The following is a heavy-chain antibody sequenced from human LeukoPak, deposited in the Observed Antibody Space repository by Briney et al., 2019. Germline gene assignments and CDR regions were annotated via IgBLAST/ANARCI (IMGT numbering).Heavy chain of an antibody. CDR2: IYHSGST. CDR3: ARGGGSGWYFAPRNTNYYYYGMDV. CDR1: GGSISSSNW. D-gene: IGHD6-19*01. Sequence: TSETLSLTCAVSGGSISSSNWWSWVRQPPGKGLGWIGEIYHSGSTNYNPSLKSRVTISVDKSKNQFSLKLSSVTAADTAVYYCARGGGSGWYFAPRNTNYYYYGMDVWGQGTTVTVSS. V-gene: IGHV4-4*02. J-gene: IGHJ6*02.